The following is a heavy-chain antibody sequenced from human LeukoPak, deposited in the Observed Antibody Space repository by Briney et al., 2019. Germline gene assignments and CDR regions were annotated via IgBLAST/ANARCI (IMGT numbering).Heavy chain of an antibody. D-gene: IGHD5-18*01. J-gene: IGHJ5*02. CDR2: INHSGST. CDR3: ARWHARGYSYGFSAWFDP. V-gene: IGHV4-34*01. CDR1: GGSFSGYY. Sequence: SETLSLTCAVYGGSFSGYYWSWIRQPPGKGLEWIGEINHSGSTNYNPSLKSRVTISVDTSKNQFSLKLSSVTAADTAVYYCARWHARGYSYGFSAWFDPWGQGTLVTVSS.